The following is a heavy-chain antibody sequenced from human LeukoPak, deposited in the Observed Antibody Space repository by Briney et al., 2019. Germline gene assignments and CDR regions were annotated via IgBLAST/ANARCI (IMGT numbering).Heavy chain of an antibody. J-gene: IGHJ4*02. Sequence: SETLSLACTVSGGSISSSSYYWGWIRQPPGKGLEWIGSIYYSGSTYYNPSLKSRVTISVDTSKNQFSLKLSSVTAADTAVYYCARIMRMIPPKDYYFDYWGQGTLVTVSS. D-gene: IGHD3-16*01. CDR2: IYYSGST. CDR1: GGSISSSSYY. V-gene: IGHV4-39*01. CDR3: ARIMRMIPPKDYYFDY.